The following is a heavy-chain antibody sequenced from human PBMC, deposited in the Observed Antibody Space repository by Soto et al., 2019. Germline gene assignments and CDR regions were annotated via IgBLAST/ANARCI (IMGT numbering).Heavy chain of an antibody. J-gene: IGHJ6*03. V-gene: IGHV1-8*01. CDR3: ARARYCTNGVCYGPLYYYYMDV. CDR2: MNPNSGNT. Sequence: ASVKVSCKASGYTFTSYDINWVRQATGQGLEWMGWMNPNSGNTGYAQKFQGRVTMTRNTSISTAYMELSSLRSEDTAVYYCARARYCTNGVCYGPLYYYYMDVWGKGTTVTVSS. CDR1: GYTFTSYD. D-gene: IGHD2-8*01.